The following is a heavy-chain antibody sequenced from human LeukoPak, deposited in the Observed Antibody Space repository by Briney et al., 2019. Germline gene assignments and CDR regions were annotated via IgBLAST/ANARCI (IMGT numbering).Heavy chain of an antibody. D-gene: IGHD3-10*01. CDR1: VFTFSHYA. CDR2: ISGNGGST. CDR3: AKGKGDCINNSRRE. J-gene: IGHJ4*02. V-gene: IGHV3-23*01. Sequence: GGSLRLPCGACVFTFSHYAMNGVRQAPGKGLEWVSGISGNGGSTYHADFVKGRCTISRDNSKSTLHLQMYSLRSEDTAVYFCAKGKGDCINNSRREWGQGTLVIVSS.